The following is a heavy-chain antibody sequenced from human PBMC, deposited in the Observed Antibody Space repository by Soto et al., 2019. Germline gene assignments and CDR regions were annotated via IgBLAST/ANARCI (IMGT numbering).Heavy chain of an antibody. D-gene: IGHD6-19*01. Sequence: QVQLVQSGAEVKKPGASVKVSCKASGYTFTSYAMQWVRQAPGQRLEWMGWINAGNGNTKYSQKFQGRVTITSDTSASTDYMELSSLRSEDTAVYYCARDLRGWTDYWGQGTLVTVSS. V-gene: IGHV1-3*01. CDR1: GYTFTSYA. J-gene: IGHJ4*02. CDR3: ARDLRGWTDY. CDR2: INAGNGNT.